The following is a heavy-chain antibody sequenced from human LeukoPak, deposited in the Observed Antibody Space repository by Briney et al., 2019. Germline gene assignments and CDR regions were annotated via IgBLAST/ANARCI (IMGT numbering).Heavy chain of an antibody. Sequence: SQTLSLTCTVSGGSISSGGYYWRWIRQHPGKGLEWIGYIYYSGSTYYNPSLKSRVTISVDTSKNQFSLKLSSVTAADTAVYYCARGPIVPAAPEIWGQGTLVTVSS. CDR3: ARGPIVPAAPEI. D-gene: IGHD2-2*01. CDR2: IYYSGST. J-gene: IGHJ4*02. V-gene: IGHV4-31*03. CDR1: GGSISSGGYY.